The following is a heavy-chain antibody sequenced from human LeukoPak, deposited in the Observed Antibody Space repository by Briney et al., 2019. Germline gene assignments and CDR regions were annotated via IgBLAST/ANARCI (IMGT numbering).Heavy chain of an antibody. D-gene: IGHD3-9*01. V-gene: IGHV1-2*02. CDR1: GYIFTAYY. CDR3: ARVSYYDILTGYFNWFDP. CDR2: INPNSGGT. Sequence: ASVKVSCKASGYIFTAYYIHWVRQAPGRGLEWMGWINPNSGGTDSAQRFQGRVTMTTDTSTSTAYMELRSLRSDDTAVYYCARVSYYDILTGYFNWFDPWGQGTLVTVSS. J-gene: IGHJ5*02.